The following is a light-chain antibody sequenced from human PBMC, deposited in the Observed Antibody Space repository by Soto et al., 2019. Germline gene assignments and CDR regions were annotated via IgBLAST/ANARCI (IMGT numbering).Light chain of an antibody. CDR2: GAS. Sequence: EIVMTQSPATLSVSPGERATLSCRASQSVSSNLAWYHQKPGQAPRLLIYGASTRATGNPARFSGSGSVTEFTLTISSLQSEDFAVYYCQQYNNWPLFGGGTKVEIK. J-gene: IGKJ4*01. CDR3: QQYNNWPL. CDR1: QSVSSN. V-gene: IGKV3-15*01.